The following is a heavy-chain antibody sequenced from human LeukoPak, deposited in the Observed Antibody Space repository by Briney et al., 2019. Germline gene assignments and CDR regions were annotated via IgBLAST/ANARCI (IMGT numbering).Heavy chain of an antibody. CDR3: AREGPVYDSSDYYLSWFDP. V-gene: IGHV1-18*01. CDR1: GYTFSTYG. J-gene: IGHJ5*02. Sequence: ASVKVSCKTSGYTFSTYGIAWVRQAPGQGLEWMGWISAYNGNTNYAQNLQGRVTMTTDTSTSTAYMELRSLRSDDTAVYYCAREGPVYDSSDYYLSWFDPWGHGTLVTVSS. CDR2: ISAYNGNT. D-gene: IGHD3-22*01.